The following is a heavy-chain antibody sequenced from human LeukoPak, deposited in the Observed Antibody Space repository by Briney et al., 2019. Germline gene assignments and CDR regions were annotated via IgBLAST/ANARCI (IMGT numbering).Heavy chain of an antibody. Sequence: GGSLRLSCAASGFTFRSYDMSWVRQAPGKGMEWVSTLSGSGDSTYYADSVKGRLTISRDNSKNTLFLQMDSMRAEDTAVYYCAKEVWSAMYYFDFWGQGTLVTVSS. CDR2: LSGSGDST. CDR1: GFTFRSYD. V-gene: IGHV3-23*01. D-gene: IGHD2-2*01. J-gene: IGHJ4*02. CDR3: AKEVWSAMYYFDF.